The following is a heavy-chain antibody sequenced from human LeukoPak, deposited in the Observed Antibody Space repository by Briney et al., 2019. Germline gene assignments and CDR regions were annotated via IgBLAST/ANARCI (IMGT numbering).Heavy chain of an antibody. CDR3: ARYQYYYDSRGYPVDY. Sequence: SVKVSCKASGGTFSSYTISWVRQAPGQGLEWMGRIIPILGIANYAQRFQGRVTITADKSTSTAYMELSSLRSEDTAVYYCARYQYYYDSRGYPVDYWGQGTLVTVSS. D-gene: IGHD3-22*01. V-gene: IGHV1-69*02. J-gene: IGHJ4*02. CDR2: IIPILGIA. CDR1: GGTFSSYT.